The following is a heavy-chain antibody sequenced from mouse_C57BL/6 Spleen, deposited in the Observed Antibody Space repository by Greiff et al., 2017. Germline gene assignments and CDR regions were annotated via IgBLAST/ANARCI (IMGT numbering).Heavy chain of an antibody. Sequence: VQLQQSGPELVKPGASVKISCKASGYAFSSSWMNWVKQRPGKGLEWIGRIYPGDGDTNYNGKFKGKATLTADKSSSTAYMQLSSLTSEDSAVYFCARSVDYGRPFAYWGQGTLVTVSA. D-gene: IGHD1-1*01. CDR3: ARSVDYGRPFAY. CDR1: GYAFSSSW. J-gene: IGHJ3*01. V-gene: IGHV1-82*01. CDR2: IYPGDGDT.